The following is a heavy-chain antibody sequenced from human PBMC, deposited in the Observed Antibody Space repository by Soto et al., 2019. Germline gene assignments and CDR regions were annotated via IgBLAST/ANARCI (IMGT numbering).Heavy chain of an antibody. CDR2: IRSKAYGGTT. CDR1: GFTFGDYA. Sequence: GGSLRLSCTASGFTFGDYAMSWFRQAPGKGLEWVGFIRSKAYGGTTEYAASVKGRFTISRDDSKSIAYLQMNSLKTEDTAVYYCTRDPFDDFWSGYYYWGQGTLVTVSS. CDR3: TRDPFDDFWSGYYY. V-gene: IGHV3-49*03. J-gene: IGHJ4*02. D-gene: IGHD3-3*01.